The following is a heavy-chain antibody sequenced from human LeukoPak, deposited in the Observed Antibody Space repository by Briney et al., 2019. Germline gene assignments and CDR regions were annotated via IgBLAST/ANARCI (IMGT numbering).Heavy chain of an antibody. CDR1: GFTFSNYG. V-gene: IGHV3-23*01. D-gene: IGHD2-8*02. Sequence: QTGGSLRLSCAASGFTFSNYGLSWVRQAPGKGLEWVSGITGSGGSTYYADSVKGRFTISRDNSKNTLYLQMNSLRAEDTAIYYCATYRQVLLPFESWGQGTPVTVSS. CDR3: ATYRQVLLPFES. CDR2: ITGSGGST. J-gene: IGHJ4*02.